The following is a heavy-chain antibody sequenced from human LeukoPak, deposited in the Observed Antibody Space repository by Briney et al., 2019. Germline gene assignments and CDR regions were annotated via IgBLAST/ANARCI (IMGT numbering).Heavy chain of an antibody. V-gene: IGHV1-69*01. CDR1: GGTFSSYA. Sequence: GSSVKVSCKASGGTFSSYAISWVRQAPGQGLEWMGGIIPIFGTANYAQKFQGRVTITADESTSTAYMELSSLRSEDTAVYYCARESTEWELLRAFDIWGQGTMVTVSS. D-gene: IGHD1-26*01. CDR2: IIPIFGTA. CDR3: ARESTEWELLRAFDI. J-gene: IGHJ3*02.